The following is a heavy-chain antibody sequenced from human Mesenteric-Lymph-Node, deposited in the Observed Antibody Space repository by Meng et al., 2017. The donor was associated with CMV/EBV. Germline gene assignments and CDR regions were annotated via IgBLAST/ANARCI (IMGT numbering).Heavy chain of an antibody. J-gene: IGHJ4*02. D-gene: IGHD6-6*01. Sequence: GSLRLSCAASGFTFSSYWMSWVRQAPGKGLEWIGTIHHSGPTYYNPSFLNRVTISLDKSKSQFSLKLTSATAADTAMYYCERDCGRETYTSSSDSWGQGTLVTVSS. CDR1: GFTFSSYW. CDR3: ERDCGRETYTSSSDS. V-gene: IGHV4-4*08. CDR2: IHHSGPT.